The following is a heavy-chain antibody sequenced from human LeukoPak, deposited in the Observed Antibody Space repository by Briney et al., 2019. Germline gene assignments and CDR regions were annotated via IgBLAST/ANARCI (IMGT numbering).Heavy chain of an antibody. Sequence: GGSLRLSCAASGFTFNNYAMHWVRQAPGKGLEYVSAISSHGHSTYYTDSLKGRFTISRDNSKNTVYLQMSGLRAEDTAVYYCVKDEANDAFDIWGQGTMVTVSS. J-gene: IGHJ3*02. CDR3: VKDEANDAFDI. CDR2: ISSHGHST. CDR1: GFTFNNYA. V-gene: IGHV3-64D*09.